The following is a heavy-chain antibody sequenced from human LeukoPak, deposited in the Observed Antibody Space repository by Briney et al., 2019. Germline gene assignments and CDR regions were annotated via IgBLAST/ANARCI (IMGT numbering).Heavy chain of an antibody. CDR2: IKQDGSEK. D-gene: IGHD1-26*01. CDR3: ARRTVGATYYYYYMDV. J-gene: IGHJ6*03. CDR1: GFTFSSYW. V-gene: IGHV3-7*01. Sequence: GGSLRLSCAASGFTFSSYWMSWVRQAPGKGLEWVANIKQDGSEKYYVDSVKGRFTISRDNAKNSLYLQTNSLRAEDTAVYYCARRTVGATYYYYYMDVWGKGTTVTISS.